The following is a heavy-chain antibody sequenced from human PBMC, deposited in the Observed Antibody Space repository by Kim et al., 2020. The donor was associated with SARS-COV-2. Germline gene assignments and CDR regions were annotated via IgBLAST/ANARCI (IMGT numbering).Heavy chain of an antibody. CDR3: ARAGGVVSWGPRN. D-gene: IGHD3-3*01. Sequence: SETLSLTCAVYGGSFSGYYWSWIRQPPGKGLEWIGEINHSGSTNYNPSLKSRVTISVDTSKNQFSLKLSSVTAADTAVYYCARAGGVVSWGPRNWGQGTLVTVSS. V-gene: IGHV4-34*01. J-gene: IGHJ4*02. CDR1: GGSFSGYY. CDR2: INHSGST.